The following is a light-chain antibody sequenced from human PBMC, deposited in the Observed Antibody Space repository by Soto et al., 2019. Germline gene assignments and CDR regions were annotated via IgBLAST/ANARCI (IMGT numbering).Light chain of an antibody. V-gene: IGLV2-14*01. CDR2: GVS. Sequence: QSVLTQPASVSGSPGQSIAISCTGTSSDVGAYNRVSWYQQHPDKAPKLVIFGVSNRPSGVSDRFSGSKSGNTASLTISGLQAEDEADYYCTSYTAISTDVFGTGTKLTVL. CDR3: TSYTAISTDV. J-gene: IGLJ1*01. CDR1: SSDVGAYNR.